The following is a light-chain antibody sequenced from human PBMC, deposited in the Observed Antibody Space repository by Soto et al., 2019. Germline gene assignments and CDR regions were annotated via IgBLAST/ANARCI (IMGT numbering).Light chain of an antibody. J-gene: IGKJ1*01. CDR3: HQYKSYSPWT. CDR2: DAS. V-gene: IGKV1-5*01. CDR1: QSISSW. Sequence: DIQMTQSPSTLSASVGDRVTITCRASQSISSWLAWYQQKPGKAPKILIYDASSLESGVTSRFSGIGSGTEFTLTISSLQPDDFATYYCHQYKSYSPWTFGQGTKVEI.